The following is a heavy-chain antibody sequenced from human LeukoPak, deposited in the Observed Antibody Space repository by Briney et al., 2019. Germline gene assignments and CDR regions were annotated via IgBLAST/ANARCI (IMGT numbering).Heavy chain of an antibody. J-gene: IGHJ4*02. CDR2: INHSGST. V-gene: IGHV4-34*01. CDR1: GGSFSGYY. CDR3: PRGGSYDYVWGSYRYTNFDY. Sequence: SETLSLTCAVYGGSFSGYYWSWIRQPPGKGLEWIGEINHSGSTNYNPSLKSRVTISVDTSRNQFSLKLSSVTAADTAVYYRPRGGSYDYVWGSYRYTNFDYWGQGTLVTVSS. D-gene: IGHD3-16*02.